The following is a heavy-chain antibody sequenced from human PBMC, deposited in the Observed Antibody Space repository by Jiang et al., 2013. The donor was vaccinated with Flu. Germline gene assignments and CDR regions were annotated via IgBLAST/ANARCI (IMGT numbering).Heavy chain of an antibody. D-gene: IGHD1-26*01. CDR3: AKSVYSGSYPKGYFDY. J-gene: IGHJ4*02. V-gene: IGHV3-23*01. Sequence: VQLLESGGGLVQPGGSLRLSCAASGFTFSSYAMSWVRQAPGKGLEWVSAISGSGGTTHYADSVKGRFTISRDSSKNTLYLQMNSLRAEDTAVYYCAKSVYSGSYPKGYFDYWGQGTLVHRLL. CDR1: GFTFSSYA. CDR2: ISGSGGTT.